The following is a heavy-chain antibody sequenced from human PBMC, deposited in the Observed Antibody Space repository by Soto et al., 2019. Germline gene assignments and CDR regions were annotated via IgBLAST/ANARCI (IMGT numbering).Heavy chain of an antibody. CDR1: GGSISSSSYY. D-gene: IGHD3-3*01. J-gene: IGHJ5*02. Sequence: PSETLSLTCTVSGGSISSSSYYWGWIRQPPGKGLEWIGSIYYSGSTYYNPSLKSRVTISVDTSKNQFSLKLSSVTTADTAVYYCAAITIFGVVIRWFDPWGQGTLGTVS. CDR2: IYYSGST. V-gene: IGHV4-39*01. CDR3: AAITIFGVVIRWFDP.